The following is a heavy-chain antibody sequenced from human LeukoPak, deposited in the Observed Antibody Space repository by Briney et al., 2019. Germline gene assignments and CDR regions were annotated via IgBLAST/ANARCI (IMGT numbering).Heavy chain of an antibody. CDR3: ARAEVAYSYYDSGYAFDI. CDR1: GGSISSYY. D-gene: IGHD3-22*01. J-gene: IGHJ3*02. Sequence: PSETLSLTCTVSGGSISSYYWSWIRQPPGKGLEWIGYIYYSGSTNYNPSLKSRVTISVDTSKNQFSLKLSSVTAADTAVYYCARAEVAYSYYDSGYAFDIWGQGTMVTVSS. V-gene: IGHV4-59*01. CDR2: IYYSGST.